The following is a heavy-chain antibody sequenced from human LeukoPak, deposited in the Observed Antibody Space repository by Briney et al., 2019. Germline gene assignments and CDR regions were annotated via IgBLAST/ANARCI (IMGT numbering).Heavy chain of an antibody. CDR1: VFTFSRYA. D-gene: IGHD3-10*01. J-gene: IGHJ1*01. CDR2: ISHDGTTE. Sequence: PGRALRLSCAASVFTFSRYALHWVRQAPGKGLEWVAVISHDGTTEHYADSLTGRFSISRDISDSTVYLQMNRLRPEDTAIYYRAREVSPCGSGSSTAFQYWGQGTLVIVSS. V-gene: IGHV3-30*04. CDR3: AREVSPCGSGSSTAFQY.